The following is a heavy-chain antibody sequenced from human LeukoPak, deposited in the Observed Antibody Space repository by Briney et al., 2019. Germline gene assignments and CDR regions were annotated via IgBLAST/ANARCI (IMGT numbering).Heavy chain of an antibody. CDR3: AKDLYGTRYCSGGSCLSYFDY. CDR2: ISGGGGGT. D-gene: IGHD2-15*01. Sequence: TGGSLRLARTASGFTFSNYSMSWVRQAPGKGLEWVSAISGGGGGTYYADSVQGRFTISRDNSKNTLYLQVNSLRAEDTAVYYCAKDLYGTRYCSGGSCLSYFDYWGQGTLVSVSS. J-gene: IGHJ4*02. V-gene: IGHV3-23*01. CDR1: GFTFSNYS.